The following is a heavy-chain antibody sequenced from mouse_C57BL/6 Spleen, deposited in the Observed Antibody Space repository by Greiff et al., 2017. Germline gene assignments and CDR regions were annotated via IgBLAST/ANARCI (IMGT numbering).Heavy chain of an antibody. CDR1: GYAFSSSW. Sequence: QVQLQQSGPELVKPGASVKISCKASGYAFSSSWMNWVKQRPGKGLEWIGRIYPGDGDTNYNGKFKGKATLTADKSSRTAYMQLSSLTSEDSAVYFCAREVLYYGSVDYWGQGTTLTVSS. D-gene: IGHD1-1*01. J-gene: IGHJ2*01. CDR3: AREVLYYGSVDY. V-gene: IGHV1-82*01. CDR2: IYPGDGDT.